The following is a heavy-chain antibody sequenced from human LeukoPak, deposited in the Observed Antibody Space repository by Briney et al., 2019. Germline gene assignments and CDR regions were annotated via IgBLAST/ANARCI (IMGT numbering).Heavy chain of an antibody. D-gene: IGHD6-6*01. CDR2: IYYSGTT. CDR1: GGSISSGSYY. V-gene: IGHV4-61*01. CDR3: ARGYSSTSYYFDS. J-gene: IGHJ4*02. Sequence: SQTLSLTCTVSGGSISSGSYYWSWIRQPPGKGLEWIGYIYYSGTTNYNPSLKSRVTMSVDTSKNQFSLKLTSVTAADTAVYYCARGYSSTSYYFDSWGQGTLATVSS.